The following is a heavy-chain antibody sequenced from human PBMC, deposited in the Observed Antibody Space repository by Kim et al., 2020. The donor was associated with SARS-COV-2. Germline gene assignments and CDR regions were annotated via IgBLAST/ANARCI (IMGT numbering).Heavy chain of an antibody. V-gene: IGHV3-21*04. Sequence: GGSLRLSCAASGFTFSAYDMNWVRQAPGKGLEWVSFISSSSYIYYADSVKGRFTISRDNAKNSLYLQMNSLRAEDTALYYCAREGIAVAGENSFDYWGQGTLVTVSS. CDR3: AREGIAVAGENSFDY. CDR1: GFTFSAYD. CDR2: ISSSSYI. D-gene: IGHD6-19*01. J-gene: IGHJ4*02.